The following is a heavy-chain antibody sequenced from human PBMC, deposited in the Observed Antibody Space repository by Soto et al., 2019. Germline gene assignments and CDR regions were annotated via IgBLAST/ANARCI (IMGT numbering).Heavy chain of an antibody. J-gene: IGHJ4*02. Sequence: PGGSLRLSCAASGFTFSSYAMSWVRQAPGKGLEWVSAISGSGGSTYYADSVKGRFTISRDNSKNTLYLQMNSLRAEDTAVYYCAKPYFQAGNYDFWSCAYDYWGQGTLVTVSS. CDR1: GFTFSSYA. D-gene: IGHD3-3*01. V-gene: IGHV3-23*01. CDR2: ISGSGGST. CDR3: AKPYFQAGNYDFWSCAYDY.